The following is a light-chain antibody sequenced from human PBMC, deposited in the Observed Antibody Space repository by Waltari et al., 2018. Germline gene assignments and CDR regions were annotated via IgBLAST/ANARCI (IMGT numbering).Light chain of an antibody. Sequence: EVVMTQSPVTLSVSPGERGTLSCRASQGVHDNLAWYQQKPGQAPRLLIYGASTRATGVPARFSASGSGTDFTLTITSLQSEDFALYYCQQYNKWPPLTFGGGTKVEIK. CDR2: GAS. V-gene: IGKV3-15*01. CDR3: QQYNKWPPLT. J-gene: IGKJ4*01. CDR1: QGVHDN.